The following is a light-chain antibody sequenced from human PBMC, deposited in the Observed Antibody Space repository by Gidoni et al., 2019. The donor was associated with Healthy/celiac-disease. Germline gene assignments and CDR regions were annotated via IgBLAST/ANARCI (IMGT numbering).Light chain of an antibody. CDR1: QSISSY. V-gene: IGKV1-39*01. Sequence: DNQMTQSPSSLSASVGDRVTITCRASQSISSYLNWYQQKPGQAPKLLIYAASSLQSGVPSRFSGSGSETDFTLTSSRLQPEDFATYYCQQSYSTPVTFGPGTKVDIK. CDR3: QQSYSTPVT. CDR2: AAS. J-gene: IGKJ3*01.